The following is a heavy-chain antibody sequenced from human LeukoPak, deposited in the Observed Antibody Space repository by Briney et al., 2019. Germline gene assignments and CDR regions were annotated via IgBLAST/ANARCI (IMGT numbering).Heavy chain of an antibody. Sequence: SGPTLVNPTQTLTLTCTFSGFSLRTSGMRVSWIRQPPGKALEWLARIDWDDDIFYRTSLKTRLTISKDTSKNQVVLIMTNMDPVDTATYYRARTYSTTSYFFDYWGQGTLVTVSS. D-gene: IGHD2-2*01. V-gene: IGHV2-70*04. CDR1: GFSLRTSGMR. J-gene: IGHJ4*02. CDR2: IDWDDDI. CDR3: ARTYSTTSYFFDY.